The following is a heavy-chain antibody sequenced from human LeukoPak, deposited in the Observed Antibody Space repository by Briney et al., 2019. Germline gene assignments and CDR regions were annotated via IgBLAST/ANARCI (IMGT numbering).Heavy chain of an antibody. J-gene: IGHJ3*02. CDR3: ARATRIAAAGRGAFDI. V-gene: IGHV4-4*07. Sequence: SETLSLTCTVSGGSISSYYWSWIRQPAGKGLEWIGRIYTSGSTNYNPSLESRVTISVDTSKNQFSLKLSSVTAADTAVYYCARATRIAAAGRGAFDIWGQGTMVTVSS. D-gene: IGHD6-13*01. CDR2: IYTSGST. CDR1: GGSISSYY.